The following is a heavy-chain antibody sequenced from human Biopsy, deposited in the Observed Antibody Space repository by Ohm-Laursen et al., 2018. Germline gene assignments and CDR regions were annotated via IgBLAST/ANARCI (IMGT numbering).Heavy chain of an antibody. V-gene: IGHV1-69*06. J-gene: IGHJ1*01. D-gene: IGHD3-9*01. CDR3: ATKLTGYFHH. Sequence: SSVKVSCKAPGGTFSNYGVNWVRQAPGQGLEWLGGNIPIFGTGNYAQKFQDRVTVAADTSTSTATMELRSLRSDDTAVYYCATKLTGYFHHWGQGTLVIVSS. CDR1: GGTFSNYG. CDR2: NIPIFGTG.